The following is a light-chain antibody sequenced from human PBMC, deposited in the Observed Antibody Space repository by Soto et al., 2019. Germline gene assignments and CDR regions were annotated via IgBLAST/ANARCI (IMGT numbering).Light chain of an antibody. CDR2: AAS. V-gene: IGKV1-5*01. CDR1: QSISTW. J-gene: IGKJ2*01. Sequence: DIQMTQSPSTLSASVGDRVTITCRAGQSISTWLAWYQQKPGQAPKLLISAASNLESGVPSRFSGSGSGTEFTLTISGLQPDDFATYYCQQYGSSSYTFGQGTKLEIK. CDR3: QQYGSSSYT.